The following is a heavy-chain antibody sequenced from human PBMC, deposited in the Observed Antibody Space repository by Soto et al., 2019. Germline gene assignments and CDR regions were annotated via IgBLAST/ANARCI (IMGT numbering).Heavy chain of an antibody. J-gene: IGHJ5*02. CDR2: INAGNGNT. CDR3: ARDRISSGWPRVGWFDP. Sequence: GASVKVSCKASGYTFTSYAMHWVRQAPGQRLEWMGWINAGNGNTKYSQKFQGRVTITRDTSASTAYMELSSLRSEDTAVYYCARDRISSGWPRVGWFDPWGQGTLVTVSS. V-gene: IGHV1-3*01. D-gene: IGHD6-19*01. CDR1: GYTFTSYA.